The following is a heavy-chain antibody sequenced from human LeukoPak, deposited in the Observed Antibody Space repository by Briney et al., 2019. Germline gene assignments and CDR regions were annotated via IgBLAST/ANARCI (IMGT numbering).Heavy chain of an antibody. CDR3: AKGYCNSTSCLWIY. CDR2: ISWNSGSI. V-gene: IGHV3-9*01. Sequence: GGSLRLSCAVSGFTFDDYAMYWVRQAPGKGLEWVSGISWNSGSIAYADSVKGRFTISRDNAKNSLYLQMNSLRAEDTALYYCAKGYCNSTSCLWIYWGQGTLVTVSS. J-gene: IGHJ4*02. CDR1: GFTFDDYA. D-gene: IGHD2-2*01.